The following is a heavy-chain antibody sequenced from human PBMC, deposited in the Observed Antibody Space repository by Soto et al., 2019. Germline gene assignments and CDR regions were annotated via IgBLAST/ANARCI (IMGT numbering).Heavy chain of an antibody. CDR3: AREDYYDSSGYYHPPYYYYGMDV. V-gene: IGHV3-64*01. CDR2: ISSNGGST. CDR1: GFTFSSYA. J-gene: IGHJ6*02. D-gene: IGHD3-22*01. Sequence: PGGSLRLSCAASGFTFSSYAMHGVRQAPGKGLEYVSAISSNGGSTYYANSVKGRFTISRDNSKNTLYLQMGSLRAEDMAVYYCAREDYYDSSGYYHPPYYYYGMDVWGQGTTVTVSS.